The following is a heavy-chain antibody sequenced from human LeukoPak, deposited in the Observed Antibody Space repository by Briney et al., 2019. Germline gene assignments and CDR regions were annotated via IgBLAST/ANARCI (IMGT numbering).Heavy chain of an antibody. V-gene: IGHV3-73*01. CDR2: IRSKVNSYAT. D-gene: IGHD6-13*01. CDR1: GFTFSGSA. J-gene: IGHJ4*02. Sequence: GGSLRLSCAASGFTFSGSAMHWVRQASGKGLEWVGRIRSKVNSYATAYAASVKGRFTISRDDSKNTAYLQMNSLKTEDTAVYYCTTDSSSWVQGYYFDYWGQGTLVTVSS. CDR3: TTDSSSWVQGYYFDY.